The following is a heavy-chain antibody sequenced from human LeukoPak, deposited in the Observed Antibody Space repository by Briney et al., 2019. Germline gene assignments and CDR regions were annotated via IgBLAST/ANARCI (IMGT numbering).Heavy chain of an antibody. V-gene: IGHV3-48*03. J-gene: IGHJ4*02. CDR2: ISSSGSTI. Sequence: GGSLRLSCAASGFTFSTYEMNWVRQAPGKGLEWVSYISSSGSTIYYADSVKGRFTISRDNAKNSLYLQMNSLRAEDTAFYCAREYDIVANALDYWGRGTLVTVSS. CDR3: AREYDIVANALDY. CDR1: GFTFSTYE. D-gene: IGHD5-12*01.